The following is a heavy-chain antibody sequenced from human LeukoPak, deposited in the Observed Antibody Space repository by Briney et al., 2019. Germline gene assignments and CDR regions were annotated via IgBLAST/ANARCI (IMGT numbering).Heavy chain of an antibody. D-gene: IGHD4-23*01. CDR3: ARGLYGGNHNDAFDI. CDR2: IYTSGST. Sequence: SQTLSLTCTVSGGSISSGSYYWSWIRQPAGKGLEWIGRIYTSGSTNYNPSLKSRVTISVDTSKNQFSLKLSSVTAADTAVYYCARGLYGGNHNDAFDIWGQGTMVTVSS. V-gene: IGHV4-61*02. CDR1: GGSISSGSYY. J-gene: IGHJ3*02.